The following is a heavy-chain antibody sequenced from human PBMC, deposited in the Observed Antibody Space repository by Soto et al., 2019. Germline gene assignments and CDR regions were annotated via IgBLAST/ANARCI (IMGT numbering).Heavy chain of an antibody. CDR2: INPSGGGT. CDR3: ATYYCAREGSSGWPFDY. V-gene: IGHV1-46*01. CDR1: GFTFTSYC. Sequence: QVQLVQSGAEVKKPGASVKVSCKTSGFTFTSYCMHWVRQAPGQGLEWMGRINPSGGGTSYAQKFQGRVTRTRDTSTSTAYMEMSSLRYEDTAMYYCATYYCAREGSSGWPFDYWGQGTLVTVSS. D-gene: IGHD6-19*01. J-gene: IGHJ4*02.